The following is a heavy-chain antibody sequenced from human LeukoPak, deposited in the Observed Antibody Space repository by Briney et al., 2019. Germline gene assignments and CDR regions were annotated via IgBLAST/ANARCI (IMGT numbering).Heavy chain of an antibody. CDR3: AKDGGVYSTPYYMDV. J-gene: IGHJ6*03. CDR1: GFTFSSYG. CDR2: ISYDGNNK. Sequence: PGGSLRLSCAASGFTFSSYGMHWVRQAPGKGPEWVAVISYDGNNKYYADSVKGRFTISRDNSKNTLYLQMNSLRVEDTAVYYCAKDGGVYSTPYYMDVWGKGTTVTVSS. V-gene: IGHV3-30*18. D-gene: IGHD6-13*01.